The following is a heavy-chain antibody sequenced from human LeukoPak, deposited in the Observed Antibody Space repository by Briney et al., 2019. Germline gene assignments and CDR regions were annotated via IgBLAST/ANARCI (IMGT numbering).Heavy chain of an antibody. D-gene: IGHD3-10*01. CDR1: GFTVSTKY. Sequence: GGSLRLSCAASGFTVSTKYMTWARQAPGKGLEWVSVIYSDGTTYYADSVKGRFTMSRDNSKNTLYLQMNRLRVDDTAVYYCARGQKDYGSGSYLVYYYYYMDVWGKGTPVIISS. CDR3: ARGQKDYGSGSYLVYYYYYMDV. J-gene: IGHJ6*03. V-gene: IGHV3-53*01. CDR2: IYSDGTT.